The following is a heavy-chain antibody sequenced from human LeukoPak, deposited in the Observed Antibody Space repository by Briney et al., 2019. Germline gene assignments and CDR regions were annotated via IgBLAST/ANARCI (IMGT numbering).Heavy chain of an antibody. V-gene: IGHV3-23*01. Sequence: GGSLRLSCAASGFTFSSYAMSWVRQAPGKGLEWVSAISGSGGNTYYADSVKGRFTISRDNSKNTLYLQMNSLRAEDTAVYYCTTQVVPAAIQGDVRGKGTTVTVSS. D-gene: IGHD2-2*02. CDR2: ISGSGGNT. J-gene: IGHJ6*04. CDR1: GFTFSSYA. CDR3: TTQVVPAAIQGDV.